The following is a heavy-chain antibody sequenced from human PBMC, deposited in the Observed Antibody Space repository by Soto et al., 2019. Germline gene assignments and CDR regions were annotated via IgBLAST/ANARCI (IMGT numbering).Heavy chain of an antibody. J-gene: IGHJ3*02. Sequence: EVQLVESGGGLVQPGGSLRLSCAASGFTFSSYEMNWVRQAPGKGLEWVSYISSSGSTIYYADSVKGRFTISRDNAKNSLYLQMNSLRAKDTAVYYCARSGVVTAIGAFDIWGQGTIVTVSS. V-gene: IGHV3-48*03. D-gene: IGHD2-21*02. CDR1: GFTFSSYE. CDR3: ARSGVVTAIGAFDI. CDR2: ISSSGSTI.